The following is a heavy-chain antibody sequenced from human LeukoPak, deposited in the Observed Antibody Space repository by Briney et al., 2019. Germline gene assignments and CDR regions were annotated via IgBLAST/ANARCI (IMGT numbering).Heavy chain of an antibody. Sequence: GGSLRLSCAASGFTFDDYDMYWVRQAPGKGLEWVSGIIWNGGYTTYADSVKGRFTTSRDNSENTLYLQMNSLRAEDTAIYYCAKGSAAARPYYFDYWGQGTLVTVSS. CDR3: AKGSAAARPYYFDY. J-gene: IGHJ4*02. CDR2: IIWNGGYT. D-gene: IGHD6-13*01. CDR1: GFTFDDYD. V-gene: IGHV3-20*04.